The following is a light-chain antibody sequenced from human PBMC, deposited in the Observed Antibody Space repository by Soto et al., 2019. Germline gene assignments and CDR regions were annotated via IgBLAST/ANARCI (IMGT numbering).Light chain of an antibody. CDR3: QQYGSSST. CDR1: QSVSSSY. CDR2: GAS. V-gene: IGKV3-20*01. Sequence: EIVLTQSPATLSLSPGERATRSCRASQSVSSSYLAWYQQKPGQAPRLLIYGASSRPTGIPDRFSGSGSGTDFTLTISRLEPEDFAVYYCQQYGSSSTFGQGTQREIK. J-gene: IGKJ5*01.